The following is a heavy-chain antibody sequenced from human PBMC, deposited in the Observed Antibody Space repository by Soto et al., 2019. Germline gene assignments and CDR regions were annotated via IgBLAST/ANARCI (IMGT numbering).Heavy chain of an antibody. CDR2: IYRSGSA. J-gene: IGHJ4*02. CDR1: GYSISSGYY. V-gene: IGHV4-38-2*02. D-gene: IGHD3-10*01. Sequence: SETLSLTCAVSGYSISSGYYWGWIRQPPGRGLEWIGSIYRSGSAYYNASLESRVTISLDTSRNQVSLKLSSVTAADTAMYYCARDMENEYGSRLNFDYSGPATVVTVS. CDR3: ARDMENEYGSRLNFDY.